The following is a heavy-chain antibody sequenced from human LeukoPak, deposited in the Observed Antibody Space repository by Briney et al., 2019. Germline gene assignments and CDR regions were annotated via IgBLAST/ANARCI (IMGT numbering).Heavy chain of an antibody. CDR2: IWYDGSNK. D-gene: IGHD2-15*01. CDR3: ARPSDIVVVVADAGYFDY. CDR1: GFTFSSYA. J-gene: IGHJ4*02. Sequence: GGSLRLSCAASGFTFSSYAMHWVRQAPGKGLEWVAVIWYDGSNKYYADSVKGRFTISRDNSKNTLYLQMNSLRAEDTAVYYCARPSDIVVVVADAGYFDYWGQGTLVTVSS. V-gene: IGHV3-33*08.